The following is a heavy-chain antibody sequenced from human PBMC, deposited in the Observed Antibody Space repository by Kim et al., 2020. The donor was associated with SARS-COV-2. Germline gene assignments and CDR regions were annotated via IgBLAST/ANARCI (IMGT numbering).Heavy chain of an antibody. CDR1: GGSISTYY. J-gene: IGHJ6*02. V-gene: IGHV4-59*13. Sequence: SETLSLTCTVSGGSISTYYWSWIRQPPGKGLEWLGYVFYSGSTKYNPSLKSRVTISVDTSKNQFSLKLSSVTAADTAVYYCATTLTQTTWYYGMDVWGQGNTVTVSS. D-gene: IGHD1-7*01. CDR2: VFYSGST. CDR3: ATTLTQTTWYYGMDV.